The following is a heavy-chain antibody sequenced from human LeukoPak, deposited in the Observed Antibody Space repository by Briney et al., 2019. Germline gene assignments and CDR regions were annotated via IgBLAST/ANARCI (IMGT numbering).Heavy chain of an antibody. Sequence: GASVKVSCKASGYTFTSYGISWVRQAPGQGLEWMGWISAYNGNTNYAQKLQGRVTMTTDTSTSTAHTELRSLRSGDTAVYYCARDMVRGVITPSDAFDIWGQGTMVTVSS. CDR3: ARDMVRGVITPSDAFDI. V-gene: IGHV1-18*01. CDR1: GYTFTSYG. J-gene: IGHJ3*02. D-gene: IGHD3-10*01. CDR2: ISAYNGNT.